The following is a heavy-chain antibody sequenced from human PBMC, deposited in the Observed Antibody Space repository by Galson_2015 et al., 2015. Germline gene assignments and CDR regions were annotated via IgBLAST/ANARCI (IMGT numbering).Heavy chain of an antibody. CDR2: IIPIFGIA. V-gene: IGHV1-69*17. Sequence: SCKASGGTFSSYAISWVRQAPGRGLEWMGGIIPIFGIANYAQKFQGRVTITADKSTSTDYMELSSLRSEDTAVYYCARSTPGGDGYNQAALFDYWGQGTLVTVSS. J-gene: IGHJ4*02. CDR3: ARSTPGGDGYNQAALFDY. D-gene: IGHD5-24*01. CDR1: GGTFSSYA.